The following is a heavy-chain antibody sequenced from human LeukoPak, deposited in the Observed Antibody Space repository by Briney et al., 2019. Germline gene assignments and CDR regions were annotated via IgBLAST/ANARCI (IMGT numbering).Heavy chain of an antibody. Sequence: PGGSLRLSCAASGFTFSSYAMNWVRQAPGKGLEWVSAISGSGGSTYYADSVKGRFTVSRDNSKNTLFLQMNSLRAEDTAVYYCARGLYYDSSGLPLLWGQGTLVTVSS. V-gene: IGHV3-23*01. CDR2: ISGSGGST. CDR3: ARGLYYDSSGLPLL. D-gene: IGHD3-22*01. CDR1: GFTFSSYA. J-gene: IGHJ4*02.